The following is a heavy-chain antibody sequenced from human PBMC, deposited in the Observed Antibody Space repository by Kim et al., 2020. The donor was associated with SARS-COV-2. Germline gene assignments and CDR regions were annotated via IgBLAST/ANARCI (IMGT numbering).Heavy chain of an antibody. D-gene: IGHD3-3*01. CDR2: INTNTGNP. CDR3: ARDPGSATIFGVVIISPTRDGMDV. V-gene: IGHV7-4-1*02. J-gene: IGHJ6*02. Sequence: ASVKVSCKASGYTFTSYAMIWVRQAPGQGLEWMGWINTNTGNPTYAQGFTGRFVFSLDTSVSTAYLQISSLKAEDTAVYYCARDPGSATIFGVVIISPTRDGMDVRGQGTTVTVSS. CDR1: GYTFTSYA.